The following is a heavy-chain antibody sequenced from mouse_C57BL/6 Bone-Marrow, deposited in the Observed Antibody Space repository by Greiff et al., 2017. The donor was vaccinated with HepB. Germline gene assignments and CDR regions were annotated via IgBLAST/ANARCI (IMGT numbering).Heavy chain of an antibody. CDR1: GYTSTSYW. CDR2: IHPNSGST. Sequence: QAQRKESGAELVKPGASVKLSSKASGYTSTSYWLHWVKQRPGQGLEWIGMIHPNSGSTNYNEKFKSKATLPVDNSSSTAYMQLSSLTSEDSAVYYCAREGSSGYEYFDYWGQGTTLTVSS. V-gene: IGHV1-64*01. CDR3: AREGSSGYEYFDY. D-gene: IGHD3-2*02. J-gene: IGHJ2*01.